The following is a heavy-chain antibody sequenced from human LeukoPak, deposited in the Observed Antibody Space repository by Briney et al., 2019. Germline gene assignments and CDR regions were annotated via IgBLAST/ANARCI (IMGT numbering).Heavy chain of an antibody. D-gene: IGHD4-23*01. CDR3: ARHIYGGSPYLDY. CDR1: GGSIRSYY. CDR2: VYDSGRTST. V-gene: IGHV4-59*08. J-gene: IGHJ4*02. Sequence: SETLSLTCTVSGGSIRSYYWSWIRLPPGKGLEWIGYVYDSGRTSTKYNPSLKSRVTISLDTSKSQFSLKLSSVTAADTAVYYCARHIYGGSPYLDYWGQGNLVTVSS.